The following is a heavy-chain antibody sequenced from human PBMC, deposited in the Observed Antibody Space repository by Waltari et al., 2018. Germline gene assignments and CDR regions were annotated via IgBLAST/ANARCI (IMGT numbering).Heavy chain of an antibody. Sequence: QLQLQESGTGLVKPSETLSLTCSVSGGSISSTSYYWGWIRQPPGKGLEWIGSFSYDVNTYYNPSLKSRITISVDTSKNQFSLQLRSVTAADTAIYYCARPGRVGGGSLMGLDYWGQGTLVTVSS. CDR1: GGSISSTSYY. CDR2: FSYDVNT. CDR3: ARPGRVGGGSLMGLDY. V-gene: IGHV4-39*01. J-gene: IGHJ4*02. D-gene: IGHD2-15*01.